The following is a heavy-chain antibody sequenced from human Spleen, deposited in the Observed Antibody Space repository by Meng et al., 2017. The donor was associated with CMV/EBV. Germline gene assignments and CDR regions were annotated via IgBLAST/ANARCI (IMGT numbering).Heavy chain of an antibody. J-gene: IGHJ4*02. CDR2: SNAGNGNT. CDR1: GYTFTSYA. D-gene: IGHD3-22*01. V-gene: IGHV1-3*02. CDR3: ARVSDQYDSSGYYFYY. Sequence: ASVKVSCKASGYTFTSYAMHWVRQAPGQRLEWMGWSNAGNGNTKYSQEFQGRVTITRNTSASTAYMELSSLRSEDTAVYYCARVSDQYDSSGYYFYYWGQGTLVTVSS.